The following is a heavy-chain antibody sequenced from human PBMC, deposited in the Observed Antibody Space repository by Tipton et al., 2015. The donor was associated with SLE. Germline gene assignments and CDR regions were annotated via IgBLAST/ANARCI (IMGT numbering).Heavy chain of an antibody. J-gene: IGHJ4*02. V-gene: IGHV4-30-4*01. D-gene: IGHD1-7*01. CDR3: ARGNSGFDY. CDR1: GGSISSGDYY. CDR2: IYYSGST. Sequence: TLSLICSVSGGSISSGDYYWSWIRQPPGRGLEWIGYIYYSGSTFYNPSLESRLTMSVDTSKNQFSLMVTSVTAADTAVYYCARGNSGFDYWGQGALVTVSS.